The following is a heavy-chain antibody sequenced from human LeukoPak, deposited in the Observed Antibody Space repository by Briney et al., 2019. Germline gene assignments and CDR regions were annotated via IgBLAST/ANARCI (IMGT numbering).Heavy chain of an antibody. V-gene: IGHV3-33*06. CDR1: GFTFSSYG. CDR2: IWCDGSNK. J-gene: IGHJ4*02. Sequence: GGSLRLTCAASGFTFSSYGMHWVRQAPGKGLEWVAVIWCDGSNKYYADSVKGRFTISRDNSKNTLYLQMNSLRAEDAAVYYCAKESRGYSYGYGFDYWGQGTLVTVSS. CDR3: AKESRGYSYGYGFDY. D-gene: IGHD5-18*01.